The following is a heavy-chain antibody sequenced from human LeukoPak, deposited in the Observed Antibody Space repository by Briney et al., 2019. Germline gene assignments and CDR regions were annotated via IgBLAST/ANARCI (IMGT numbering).Heavy chain of an antibody. CDR3: AKGEDRTLGPHLRFEY. D-gene: IGHD1-26*01. CDR2: ISSSGDNS. J-gene: IGHJ4*02. CDR1: GFTFSNCA. Sequence: PGGSLRLSCAASGFTFSNCAMSWVRQAPGKGLEWVSAISSSGDNSYYADSVKGRFTVSRDNSKNTVYLQMDSLRAEDTAVYYCAKGEDRTLGPHLRFEYWGQGTLVTVSS. V-gene: IGHV3-23*01.